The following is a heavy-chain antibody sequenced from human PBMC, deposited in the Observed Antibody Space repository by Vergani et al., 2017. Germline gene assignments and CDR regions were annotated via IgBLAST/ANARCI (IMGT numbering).Heavy chain of an antibody. V-gene: IGHV3-30*18. Sequence: QVQLVESGGGVVQPGRSLRLSCAASGFTFSSYGMHWVRQAPGKGLEWVAVISYDGSNKYYADSVKGRFTISRDNSKNTLYLQMNSLRAEDTAVYYCAKAMDPYYFDYWGQGTLVTVSS. D-gene: IGHD2-2*03. CDR2: ISYDGSNK. J-gene: IGHJ4*02. CDR1: GFTFSSYG. CDR3: AKAMDPYYFDY.